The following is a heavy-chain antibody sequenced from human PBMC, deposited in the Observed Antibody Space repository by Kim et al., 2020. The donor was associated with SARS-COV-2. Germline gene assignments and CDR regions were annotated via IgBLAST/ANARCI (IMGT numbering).Heavy chain of an antibody. D-gene: IGHD3-9*01. CDR3: AKEVTPFYSYWLFDY. J-gene: IGHJ4*01. CDR2: ISFEGTTK. CDR1: GFRFNDYC. V-gene: IGHV3-30*18. Sequence: GGSLRLSCVGSGFRFNDYCMQWVRQAPGKGLVWVAVISFEGTTKHYVDSVKGRFTISRDNSENTMYLEMSSLRPDDTAVYYCAKEVTPFYSYWLFDYWG.